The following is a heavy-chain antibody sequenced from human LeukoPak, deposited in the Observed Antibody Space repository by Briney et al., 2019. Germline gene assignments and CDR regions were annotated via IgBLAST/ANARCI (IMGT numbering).Heavy chain of an antibody. Sequence: PSETLSLTCTVSGGSIRSYYWSWIRQPPGRGLEWVGYIYYSGSTNYNPSLKSRVTISVDTSKNQFSLKLSSVTAADTAVYYCAREGDIVVVPAAGAPFDYWGQGTLVTVSS. V-gene: IGHV4-59*01. CDR2: IYYSGST. D-gene: IGHD2-2*01. CDR3: AREGDIVVVPAAGAPFDY. CDR1: GGSIRSYY. J-gene: IGHJ4*02.